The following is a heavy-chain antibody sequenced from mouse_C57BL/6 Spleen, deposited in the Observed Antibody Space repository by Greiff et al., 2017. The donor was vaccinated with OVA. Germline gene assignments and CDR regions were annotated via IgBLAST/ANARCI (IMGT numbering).Heavy chain of an antibody. CDR3: ARGGSTGWFAY. J-gene: IGHJ3*01. Sequence: VQLQQSGPELVKPGASVKISCKASGYSFTGYYMNWVKQSPEKSLEWIGEINPSTGGTTYNQKFKAKATLTVDKSSSTAYMQLKSLTSEDSAVYYCARGGSTGWFAYWGQGTLVTVSA. V-gene: IGHV1-42*01. CDR1: GYSFTGYY. CDR2: INPSTGGT.